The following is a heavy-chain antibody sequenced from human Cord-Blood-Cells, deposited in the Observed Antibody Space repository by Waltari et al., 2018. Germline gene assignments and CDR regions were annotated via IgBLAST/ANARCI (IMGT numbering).Heavy chain of an antibody. D-gene: IGHD3-3*01. CDR2: IKQDGSEK. V-gene: IGHV3-7*01. CDR1: GFIVSSYG. J-gene: IGHJ4*02. CDR3: VVTDYYDFDY. Sequence: EVQLVESGGGLVQPGGSLRLSCGASGFIVSSYGMSWVSQAPGKGLEWVANIKQDGSEKSYVDSVKGRFTISRDNAKNSLYLQMNSLRAEDTAVYYCVVTDYYDFDYWGQGTLVTVSS.